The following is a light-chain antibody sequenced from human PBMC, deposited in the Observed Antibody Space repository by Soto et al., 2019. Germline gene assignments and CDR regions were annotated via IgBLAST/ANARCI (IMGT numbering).Light chain of an antibody. CDR2: DVT. J-gene: IGLJ2*01. CDR3: CSYAGSYTPV. V-gene: IGLV2-11*01. Sequence: QSALTQPRSVSGSPGQSVTISCTGTSSDVGGYKYVSWYQQHPGKAPKLIIYDVTKRPSGVPDRFSGSKSGNTASLTISGLQAEDEADYYCCSYAGSYTPVFGGGTKLTVL. CDR1: SSDVGGYKY.